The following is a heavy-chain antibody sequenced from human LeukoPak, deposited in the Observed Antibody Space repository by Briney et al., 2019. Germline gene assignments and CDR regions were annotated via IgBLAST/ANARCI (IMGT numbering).Heavy chain of an antibody. D-gene: IGHD6-6*01. Sequence: SETLSLTCTVSGGSITTYHWNWIRQPPGKGLEWIGYAYYRGGTKYNPSLKRRVSLSVDTSKNQVSLKLSSVTAADTAVYFCARSYGSYVLDYWGQGSLVIVSS. CDR3: ARSYGSYVLDY. CDR1: GGSITTYH. V-gene: IGHV4-59*01. J-gene: IGHJ4*02. CDR2: AYYRGGT.